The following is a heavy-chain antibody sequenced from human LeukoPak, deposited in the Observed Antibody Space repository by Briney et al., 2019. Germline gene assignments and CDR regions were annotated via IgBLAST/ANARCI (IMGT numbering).Heavy chain of an antibody. CDR2: ISSSGNNA. Sequence: GGSLRLSCAVSGFTFRGAAMTWVRQAPGKGLEWVSLISSSGNNAYYADSVKGRFTISRDNSKNTLYLQMNSLRAEDTAVYYCAKDRVDVSDYYDRSGYFLGYFDYWGQGTLVTVSS. J-gene: IGHJ4*02. CDR1: GFTFRGAA. V-gene: IGHV3-23*01. D-gene: IGHD3-22*01. CDR3: AKDRVDVSDYYDRSGYFLGYFDY.